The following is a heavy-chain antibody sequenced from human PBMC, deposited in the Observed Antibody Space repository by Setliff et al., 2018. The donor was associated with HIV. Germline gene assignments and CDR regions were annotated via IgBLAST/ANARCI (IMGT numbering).Heavy chain of an antibody. J-gene: IGHJ1*01. D-gene: IGHD3-10*01. Sequence: SETLSLTCTVSGVSINSGDYFWSWIRQHPGKGLEWIGYISYRGTTYYNPSFKSRVTMSMDTSKNQVSLKLTSVTAADTAVHFCAREGRWLEHPYGFAVWGQGRLVTVSS. V-gene: IGHV4-31*03. CDR3: AREGRWLEHPYGFAV. CDR2: ISYRGTT. CDR1: GVSINSGDYF.